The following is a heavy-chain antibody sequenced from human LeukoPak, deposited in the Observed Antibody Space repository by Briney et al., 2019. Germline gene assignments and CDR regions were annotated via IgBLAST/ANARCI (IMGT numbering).Heavy chain of an antibody. CDR1: GGSISSGGYS. D-gene: IGHD3-22*01. CDR2: IYHSGST. Sequence: NPSETLSLTCAVSGGSISSGGYSWSWIRQPPGKGLEWIGYIYHSGSTYYNPSLKSRVTISVDRSKNQFSLKLSSVTAADTAVYYCARNYYDSSGDDWFDPWGQGTLVTVSS. CDR3: ARNYYDSSGDDWFDP. J-gene: IGHJ5*02. V-gene: IGHV4-30-2*01.